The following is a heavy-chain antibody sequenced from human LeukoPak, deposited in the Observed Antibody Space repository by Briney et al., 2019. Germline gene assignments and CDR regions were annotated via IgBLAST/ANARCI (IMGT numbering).Heavy chain of an antibody. CDR1: GYTFTSYD. CDR2: KNPNSDNT. V-gene: IGHV1-8*01. Sequence: ASVNVSCKASGYTFTSYDINWVRQPTGQGLECMGCKNPNSDNTVYAQKFQGRDTMTRNTSISTAYMELSSLRSEDTAVYYCARGLPYYDFWSGYYPRGYYYGMDVWGQGTTVTVSS. D-gene: IGHD3-3*01. CDR3: ARGLPYYDFWSGYYPRGYYYGMDV. J-gene: IGHJ6*02.